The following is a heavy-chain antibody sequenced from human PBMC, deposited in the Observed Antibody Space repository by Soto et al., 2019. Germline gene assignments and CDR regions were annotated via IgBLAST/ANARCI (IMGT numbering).Heavy chain of an antibody. D-gene: IGHD3-22*01. V-gene: IGHV1-69*13. CDR3: ARGRITMIVDNWFDP. CDR2: TIPIFGTA. CDR1: GGPFSSYA. J-gene: IGHJ5*02. Sequence: SLKVSCKSSGGPFSSYAVSWVRQAPGQGLEWMGGTIPIFGTANYAQRFQGRVTITADESTSTAYMELSSLRSEDTAVYYCARGRITMIVDNWFDPWGQGTLVTVSS.